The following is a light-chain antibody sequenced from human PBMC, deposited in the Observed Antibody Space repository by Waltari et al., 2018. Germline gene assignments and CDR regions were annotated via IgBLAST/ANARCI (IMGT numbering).Light chain of an antibody. CDR3: SMYMGSGVWV. Sequence: QTVVTQEPSLSVSPGGTVTLTCALSSGSVSITFYPTWYQQTPGQPPRTLVYKGISRSSGVPDRFSGSILGNTAALTITGAQADDESDYYCSMYMGSGVWVFGGGTKLTVL. CDR2: KGI. V-gene: IGLV8-61*01. J-gene: IGLJ3*02. CDR1: SGSVSITFY.